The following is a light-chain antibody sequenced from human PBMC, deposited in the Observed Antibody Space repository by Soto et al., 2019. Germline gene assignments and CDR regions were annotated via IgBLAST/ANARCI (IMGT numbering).Light chain of an antibody. CDR2: GAS. Sequence: EIVMTKSPATLSVSPGERATLSCRASQSVSSNLAWYQQKPGQAPRLLIYGASTRATGIPARFSGSGSGTEFTLTISSLQSEDFAVYYCQQYSNWPTFGQGTKVEIK. V-gene: IGKV3-15*01. CDR3: QQYSNWPT. CDR1: QSVSSN. J-gene: IGKJ1*01.